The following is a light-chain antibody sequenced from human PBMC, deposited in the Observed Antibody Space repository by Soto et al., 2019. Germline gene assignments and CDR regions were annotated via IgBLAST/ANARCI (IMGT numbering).Light chain of an antibody. CDR1: SSDVGGYNS. J-gene: IGLJ1*01. Sequence: QSVLTQPASVSGSPGESITISCTGTSSDVGGYNSVSWYQHHPGKAPQLIIYDVGDRPSGVSYRFSGSKSGNTASLTISGLQAADEADYFCSSFTSSMTNVFGSGTKVTVL. CDR2: DVG. V-gene: IGLV2-14*03. CDR3: SSFTSSMTNV.